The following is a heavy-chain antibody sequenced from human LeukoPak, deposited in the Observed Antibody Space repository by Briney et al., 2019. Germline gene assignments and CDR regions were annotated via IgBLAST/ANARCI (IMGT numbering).Heavy chain of an antibody. CDR3: ARGGRGYSGYDKSDEDFDY. D-gene: IGHD5-12*01. CDR2: ISYDGSNK. Sequence: PGGSLRLSCAASGFTFSSYAMHWVRQAPGKGLEWVAVISYDGSNKYYADSVKGRFTISRDNSKNTLYLQMNSLRAEDTAVYYCARGGRGYSGYDKSDEDFDYWGQGTLVTVSS. CDR1: GFTFSSYA. J-gene: IGHJ4*02. V-gene: IGHV3-30-3*01.